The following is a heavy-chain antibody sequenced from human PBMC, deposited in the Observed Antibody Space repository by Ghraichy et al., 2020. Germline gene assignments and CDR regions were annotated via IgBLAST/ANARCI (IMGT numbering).Heavy chain of an antibody. CDR3: ARAPEAPGTQGRDYYVMAV. Sequence: GGSLRLSCAASGFTFRTCPMHWVRQAPGKGLECVALISYDGDNKYYTDSVKGRFTISRDNSRNTLYLQMNSLRSEDTAIYYCARAPEAPGTQGRDYYVMAVCGRGTTVIVSS. J-gene: IGHJ6*02. V-gene: IGHV3-30*04. D-gene: IGHD6-13*01. CDR2: ISYDGDNK. CDR1: GFTFRTCP.